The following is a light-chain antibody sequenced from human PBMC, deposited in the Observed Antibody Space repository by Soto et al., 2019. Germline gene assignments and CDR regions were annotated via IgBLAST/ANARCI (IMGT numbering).Light chain of an antibody. J-gene: IGKJ1*01. V-gene: IGKV1-5*03. Sequence: DIQMPQSPATLSGSVGDRVTITCRASQTISSWLAWYQQKPGKAPKLLIYKASTLKSGVPSRFSGSGSGTEFTLTISSLQPDDLATYYCQQYHSYSRTVGQGTKGENK. CDR2: KAS. CDR3: QQYHSYSRT. CDR1: QTISSW.